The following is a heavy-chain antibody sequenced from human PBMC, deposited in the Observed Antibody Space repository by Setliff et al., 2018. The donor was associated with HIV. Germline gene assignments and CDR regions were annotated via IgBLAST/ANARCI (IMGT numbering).Heavy chain of an antibody. Sequence: PSETLSLTCTVSRDSISSPYWTWIRQPPGQGLGWIGYVYHSGSTKYNASLRSRVTMSVDTSKNLFSLTLRSVTSADTAVYYCAGAGPYCGEDCPYDWLTPWGQGTLVTVSS. CDR1: RDSISSPY. CDR2: VYHSGST. V-gene: IGHV4-59*11. D-gene: IGHD2-21*02. J-gene: IGHJ5*02. CDR3: AGAGPYCGEDCPYDWLTP.